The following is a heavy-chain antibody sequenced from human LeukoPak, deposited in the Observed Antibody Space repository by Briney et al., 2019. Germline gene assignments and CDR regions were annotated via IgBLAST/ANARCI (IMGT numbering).Heavy chain of an antibody. J-gene: IGHJ6*02. D-gene: IGHD2-15*01. CDR2: IKSKTDGGTT. CDR3: TTDRLVVVAATHYYYGMDV. Sequence: PGGSLRLSCAASGFTFSNAWMSWVRQAPGKGLEWVGRIKSKTDGGTTDYAAPVKGRFTISRDDSKNTLYLQMNSLKTEDTAVYYCTTDRLVVVAATHYYYGMDVWGQGTTVTVSS. V-gene: IGHV3-15*01. CDR1: GFTFSNAW.